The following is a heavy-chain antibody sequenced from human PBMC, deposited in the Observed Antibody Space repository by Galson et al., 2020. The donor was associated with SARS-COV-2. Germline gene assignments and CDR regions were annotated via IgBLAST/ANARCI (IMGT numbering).Heavy chain of an antibody. Sequence: ASVTVPCQASGYTFTGYYMHWVRQAPGQGLEWMGWINPNSGGTNYAQKLQGRVTMTRDTSISTAYMELSRLRSDDTAVDYCARIAFVEQDYGGQGTLVIVSS. CDR3: ARIAFVEQDY. CDR2: INPNSGGT. CDR1: GYTFTGYY. D-gene: IGHD3-16*01. V-gene: IGHV1-2*02. J-gene: IGHJ4*02.